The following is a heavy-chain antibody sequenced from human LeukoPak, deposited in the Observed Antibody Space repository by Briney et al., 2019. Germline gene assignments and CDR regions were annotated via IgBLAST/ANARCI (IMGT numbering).Heavy chain of an antibody. CDR3: ARHLGPAPVADY. CDR1: GGSISSYY. D-gene: IGHD3-16*01. J-gene: IGHJ4*02. CDR2: IYYSGST. V-gene: IGHV4-59*08. Sequence: SETLSLTCSVSGGSISSYYWSWIRQPPGKGLEWIGYIYYSGSTNYNPSLKSRVTISVDTSKNQFSLKLSSVTAADTAVYYCARHLGPAPVADYWGQGTLVTVSS.